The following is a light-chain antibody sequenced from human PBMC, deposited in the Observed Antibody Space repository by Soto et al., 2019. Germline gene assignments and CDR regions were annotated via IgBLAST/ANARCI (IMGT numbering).Light chain of an antibody. V-gene: IGKV3-20*01. CDR3: QQSGNSLWT. CDR2: GAS. Sequence: EIVLTQSPGTLSLSPGESATLSCRASQSVSSSNLAWYQQGPGQAPRLLIYGASTRATGIPDRFSGSGSGTDFTLTISRLEPEDFAVFYCQQSGNSLWTFGQGTEVEIK. J-gene: IGKJ1*01. CDR1: QSVSSSN.